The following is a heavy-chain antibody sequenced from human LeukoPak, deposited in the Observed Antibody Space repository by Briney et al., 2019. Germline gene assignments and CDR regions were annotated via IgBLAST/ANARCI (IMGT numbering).Heavy chain of an antibody. Sequence: GGSLRLSCLTSGFDFRGSYMSWVRQTPGKRLEYVANINPTGSGKFYVDSVRGRFTIYRDNIRDSLYLQMNSLRAEDTAVYYCARDSAAAGNDYWGQGTLVTVSS. V-gene: IGHV3-7*03. CDR1: GFDFRGSY. CDR3: ARDSAAAGNDY. CDR2: INPTGSGK. J-gene: IGHJ4*02. D-gene: IGHD6-13*01.